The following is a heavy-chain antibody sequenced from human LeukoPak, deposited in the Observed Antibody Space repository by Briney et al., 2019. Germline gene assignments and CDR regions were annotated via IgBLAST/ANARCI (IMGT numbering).Heavy chain of an antibody. CDR3: ARVSIAAAATPYYFDY. CDR1: GFTFSSYS. D-gene: IGHD6-13*01. V-gene: IGHV3-21*01. CDR2: ISSSSSYI. Sequence: GGSLRLSCAASGFTFSSYSMNWVRQAPGKGLEWVSSISSSSSYIYYADSVKGRFTISRDNAKNSLYLQMNSLRAEDTAVYYCARVSIAAAATPYYFDYWGQGTLVTVSS. J-gene: IGHJ4*02.